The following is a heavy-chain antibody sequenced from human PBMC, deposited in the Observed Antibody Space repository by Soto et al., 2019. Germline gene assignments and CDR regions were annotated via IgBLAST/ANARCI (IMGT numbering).Heavy chain of an antibody. J-gene: IGHJ4*02. CDR3: ARGDFCSGPDY. CDR2: ISYDGSNK. Sequence: GGSLRLSCAASGVTFSSLGMHWVRQAPGKGMEWVAVISYDGSNKYYADSVKGRFTISRDNSKNTLYLQMNSLRVEDTAMYYCARGDFCSGPDYWGQGTLVTVFS. CDR1: GVTFSSLG. D-gene: IGHD3-3*01. V-gene: IGHV3-30*03.